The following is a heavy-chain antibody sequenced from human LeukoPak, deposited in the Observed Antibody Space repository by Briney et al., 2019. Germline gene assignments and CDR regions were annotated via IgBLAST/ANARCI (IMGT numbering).Heavy chain of an antibody. J-gene: IGHJ4*02. CDR2: ISSSGSTI. CDR1: GFTFRTYE. Sequence: GGSLRLXCAGSGFTFRTYEMNWVRQAPGKGLESVSYISSSGSTIYYADSVKGRFTISRDNAKNSLYLQMNSLRAEDTAVYYCARDQPEYYYDSSGYSYWGQGTLVTVSS. D-gene: IGHD3-22*01. CDR3: ARDQPEYYYDSSGYSY. V-gene: IGHV3-48*03.